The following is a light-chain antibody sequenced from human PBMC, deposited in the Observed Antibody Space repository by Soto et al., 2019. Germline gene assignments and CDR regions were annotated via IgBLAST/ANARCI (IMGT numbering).Light chain of an antibody. J-gene: IGLJ3*02. CDR2: RNN. Sequence: QSVLTQPPSASGTPGQRVTISCSGSSSNIGNNYLYWYQQLPGTAPKLLIYRNNQRPSGVPDRFSGSKSGTSASLAISGLRSDDEADYYCATWDDSLSGRVFGGGTKVTVL. V-gene: IGLV1-47*01. CDR3: ATWDDSLSGRV. CDR1: SSNIGNNY.